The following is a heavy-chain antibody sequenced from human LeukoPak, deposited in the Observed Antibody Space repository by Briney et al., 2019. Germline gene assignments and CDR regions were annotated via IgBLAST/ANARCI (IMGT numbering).Heavy chain of an antibody. Sequence: SETLSLTCAIYGGSFSTYYWTWIRQPPGKGLEWIGEINHSGSTSYNPSLESRVAISVDTSKNQFSLRLSSVTAADTAMYYCARLGGGSYSNYWGQGTLVTVS. V-gene: IGHV4-34*01. D-gene: IGHD3-10*01. CDR3: ARLGGGSYSNY. J-gene: IGHJ4*02. CDR1: GGSFSTYY. CDR2: INHSGST.